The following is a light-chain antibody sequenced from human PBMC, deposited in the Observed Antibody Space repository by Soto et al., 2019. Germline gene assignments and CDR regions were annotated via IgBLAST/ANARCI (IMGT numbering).Light chain of an antibody. J-gene: IGKJ1*01. Sequence: DSQISQSPSTLSASVGDRVTITCRASQSISSWLAWYQQKPGKAPKLLIYDASSLESGVPSRFSGSGSGTEFTLTISSLQPDDFATYYCQQYNSYSLWTFGQGTKVDI. CDR1: QSISSW. V-gene: IGKV1-5*01. CDR2: DAS. CDR3: QQYNSYSLWT.